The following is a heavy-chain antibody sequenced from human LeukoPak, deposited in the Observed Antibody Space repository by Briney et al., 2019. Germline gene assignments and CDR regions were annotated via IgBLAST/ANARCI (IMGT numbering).Heavy chain of an antibody. V-gene: IGHV3-74*01. CDR3: ASASSHRIAAGGDY. CDR1: GFTFSSYW. D-gene: IGHD6-13*01. CDR2: INSDGSSR. J-gene: IGHJ4*02. Sequence: GGSLRLSCTASGFTFSSYWMHWVRQAPGMGLVWVLRINSDGSSRSYADSVKGRFTISRDNAKNTVYLQMNSLRAEDTAVYYCASASSHRIAAGGDYWGQGTLVTVSS.